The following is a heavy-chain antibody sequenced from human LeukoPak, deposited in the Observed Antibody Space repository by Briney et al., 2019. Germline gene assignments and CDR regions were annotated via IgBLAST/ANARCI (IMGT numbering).Heavy chain of an antibody. CDR2: ISACKGNT. D-gene: IGHD3-3*01. CDR3: ARDTLRFLEWLLSPIDAFDI. J-gene: IGHJ3*02. V-gene: IGHV1-18*01. Sequence: ASVTVSCKASGYIFPSYGFSGVGQAPGQGLEGMGWISACKGNTNYAHKLRGRVTLNTQTQTSTAYMELRSMRSDDTAVYYCARDTLRFLEWLLSPIDAFDIWGQGTMVTVSS. CDR1: GYIFPSYG.